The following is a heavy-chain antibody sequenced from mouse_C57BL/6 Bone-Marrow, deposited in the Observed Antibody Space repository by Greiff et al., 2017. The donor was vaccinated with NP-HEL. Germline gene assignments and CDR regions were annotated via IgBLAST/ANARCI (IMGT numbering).Heavy chain of an antibody. CDR1: GYTFTSYW. D-gene: IGHD3-3*01. J-gene: IGHJ3*01. CDR2: IYPSDSET. CDR3: ARRKGPWFAY. V-gene: IGHV1-61*01. Sequence: VQLQQSGAELVRPGSSVKLSCKASGYTFTSYWMDWVKQRPGQGLEWIGNIYPSDSETHYNQKFKDKATLTVDKSSSTAYMQLSSLTSEDSAVYYCARRKGPWFAYWGQGTLVTVSA.